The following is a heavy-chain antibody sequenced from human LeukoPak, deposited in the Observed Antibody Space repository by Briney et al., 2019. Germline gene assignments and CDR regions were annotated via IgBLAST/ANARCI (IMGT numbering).Heavy chain of an antibody. J-gene: IGHJ3*02. D-gene: IGHD6-13*01. CDR2: ISWNSGSI. CDR3: AKAAGTGLGAFDI. CDR1: GFTFDDYA. Sequence: GGSLRLSCAASGFTFDDYAMHWVRQAPGKGLEWVSGISWNSGSIGCADSVKGRFTISRDNAKNSLYLQMNSLRAEDMALYYCAKAAGTGLGAFDIWGQGTMVTVSS. V-gene: IGHV3-9*03.